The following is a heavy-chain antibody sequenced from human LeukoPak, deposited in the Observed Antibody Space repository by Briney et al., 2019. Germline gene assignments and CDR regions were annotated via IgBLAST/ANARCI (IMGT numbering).Heavy chain of an antibody. CDR1: GYTFTGYY. Sequence: PGASVKVSCKASGYTFTGYYMHWVRQAPGQGLEWMGWISAYNGNTNYAQKLQGRVTMTTDTSTSTAYMELRSLRSDDTAVYYCARLSAIFGVVIIDQLDHDYWGQGTLVTVSS. CDR2: ISAYNGNT. V-gene: IGHV1-18*04. CDR3: ARLSAIFGVVIIDQLDHDY. D-gene: IGHD3-3*01. J-gene: IGHJ4*02.